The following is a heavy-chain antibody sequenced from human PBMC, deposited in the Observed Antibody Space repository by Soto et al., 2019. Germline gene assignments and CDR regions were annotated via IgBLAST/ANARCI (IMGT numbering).Heavy chain of an antibody. CDR3: ARWTGDLDY. J-gene: IGHJ4*02. Sequence: QVQLQESGPGLVKPSETLSLTCTVSGGSISSYYWSWIRQPPGKGLEWIGYIYYSGSNNYNPSLKSRVTISVDTSKNQFSLKLSSVTAADTAVYYCARWTGDLDYWGQGTLVTVSS. D-gene: IGHD7-27*01. V-gene: IGHV4-59*01. CDR1: GGSISSYY. CDR2: IYYSGSN.